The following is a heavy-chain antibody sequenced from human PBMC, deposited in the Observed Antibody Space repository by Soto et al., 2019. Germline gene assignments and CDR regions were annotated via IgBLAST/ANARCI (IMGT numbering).Heavy chain of an antibody. D-gene: IGHD2-15*01. CDR1: GFTVSIYW. CDR2: INQDGSEK. CDR3: ARGPGGSNDGTFNY. V-gene: IGHV3-7*05. Sequence: EVQLVESGGCWVQPGGSLRLSCAASGFTVSIYWMKWVRQTPVKGLEWVDNINQDGSEKNYVDSVRGRFTISRDNAKNSLYLQMSSLRAEDTAIYYCARGPGGSNDGTFNYWGQGALVTVSS. J-gene: IGHJ4*02.